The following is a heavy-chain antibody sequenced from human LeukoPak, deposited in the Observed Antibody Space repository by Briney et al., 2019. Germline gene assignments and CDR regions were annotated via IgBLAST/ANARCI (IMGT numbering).Heavy chain of an antibody. D-gene: IGHD2-2*01. Sequence: PGGSLRLSCAASGFTFSSYAMSWVRQAPGKGLEWVSAISGSGGSTYYADSVKGRFTISRDNSKNTLYLQMNSLRAEDTAVYYCAKGYCSSTSCLDYFDYRGQGTLVTVSS. CDR2: ISGSGGST. J-gene: IGHJ4*02. CDR3: AKGYCSSTSCLDYFDY. V-gene: IGHV3-23*01. CDR1: GFTFSSYA.